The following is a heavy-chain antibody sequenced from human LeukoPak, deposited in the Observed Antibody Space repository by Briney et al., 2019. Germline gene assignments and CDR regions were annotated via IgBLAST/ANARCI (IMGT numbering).Heavy chain of an antibody. CDR3: ARLGFVAGGGPFDY. CDR1: GFTFSSYW. CDR2: ITSDGSSK. Sequence: GGSLRLSCAASGFTFSSYWMHWVRQAPGKGLEWVAVITSDGSSKSYADSVKGRFTISRDNAKNTLYLQMNSLKAEGTAVYYCARLGFVAGGGPFDYWGQGTLVTVSS. D-gene: IGHD2-15*01. V-gene: IGHV3-74*01. J-gene: IGHJ4*02.